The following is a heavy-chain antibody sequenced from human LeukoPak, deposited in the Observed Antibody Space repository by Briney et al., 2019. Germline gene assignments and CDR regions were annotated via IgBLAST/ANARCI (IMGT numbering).Heavy chain of an antibody. CDR2: ISGTGDTT. D-gene: IGHD3-10*01. V-gene: IGHV3-23*01. J-gene: IGHJ4*02. Sequence: GGTLRLSCAASGFTFSSYGMSWVRQAPGKGLEWVSGISGTGDTTYYADSVQGRFTISRDNSKNTLYLQMNSLRAEDTAVYYCAKDLRSTVWLPYWGQGTLVTVSS. CDR3: AKDLRSTVWLPY. CDR1: GFTFSSYG.